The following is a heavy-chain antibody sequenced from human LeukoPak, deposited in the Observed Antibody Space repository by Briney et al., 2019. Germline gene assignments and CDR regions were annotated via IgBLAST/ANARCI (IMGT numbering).Heavy chain of an antibody. CDR2: ISTRSSYI. J-gene: IGHJ4*02. CDR1: GLTFSSYS. V-gene: IGHV3-21*01. D-gene: IGHD3-10*01. CDR3: AARDSYGSGSYPIVY. Sequence: GGSLRLSCAASGLTFSSYSMNWVRQAPGKGLEWFSSISTRSSYIYYADSVKGRFTISRDNARNSLSLQMNSLRAEDTAVYYCAARDSYGSGSYPIVYWGQGTLVTVSS.